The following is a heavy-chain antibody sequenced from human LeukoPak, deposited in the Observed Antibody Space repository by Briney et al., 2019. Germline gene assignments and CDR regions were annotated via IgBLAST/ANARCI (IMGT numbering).Heavy chain of an antibody. D-gene: IGHD6-13*01. V-gene: IGHV4-39*01. CDR2: IYYSGST. Sequence: SETLSLTCTVSGGFISSSSYYWGWIRQPPGKGMEWIGSIYYSGSTYYNPSLKSRVTISVNTSKNQFSLKLSSVTAADTAVYYCARAHSIASYYYGVDVWGQGTTVTVSS. CDR1: GGFISSSSYY. J-gene: IGHJ6*02. CDR3: ARAHSIASYYYGVDV.